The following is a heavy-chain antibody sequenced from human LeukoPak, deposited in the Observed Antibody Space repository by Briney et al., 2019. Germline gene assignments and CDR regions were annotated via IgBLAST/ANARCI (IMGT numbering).Heavy chain of an antibody. CDR1: GGSLSSYY. D-gene: IGHD6-19*01. V-gene: IGHV4-4*07. CDR3: ARDVLGEQWLVPAAT. CDR2: LYNSGTT. Sequence: SETLSLTCTVSGGSLSSYYWSWIRQPAGKGLEWIGRLYNSGTTNYNPSLKSRVTMSLDTSKNQFSLRLSAVTAADTAIYYCARDVLGEQWLVPAATWGQGTLVTVSS. J-gene: IGHJ5*02.